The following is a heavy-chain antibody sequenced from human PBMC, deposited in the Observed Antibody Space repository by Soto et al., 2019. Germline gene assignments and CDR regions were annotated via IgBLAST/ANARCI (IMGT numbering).Heavy chain of an antibody. CDR1: GGTFSSYA. J-gene: IGHJ5*02. CDR2: IIPIFGTA. CDR3: ARSIVVVPAAMLEWWFDP. D-gene: IGHD2-2*01. V-gene: IGHV1-69*13. Sequence: GASVKVSCKASGGTFSSYAISSVRQAPGQGLEWMGGIIPIFGTANYAQKFQGRVTITADESTSTAYMELSSLRSEDTAVYYCARSIVVVPAAMLEWWFDPWGQGTLVTVS.